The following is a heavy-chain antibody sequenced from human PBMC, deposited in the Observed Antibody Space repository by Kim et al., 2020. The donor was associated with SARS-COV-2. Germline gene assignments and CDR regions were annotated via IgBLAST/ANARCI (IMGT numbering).Heavy chain of an antibody. J-gene: IGHJ4*02. D-gene: IGHD3-16*02. CDR3: ARENGDYVWGSYRYFDF. V-gene: IGHV3-48*01. Sequence: VKGRFTISRDNGKNSLYLQVNSLRAEDTAVYYCARENGDYVWGSYRYFDFWGRGTLVTVSS.